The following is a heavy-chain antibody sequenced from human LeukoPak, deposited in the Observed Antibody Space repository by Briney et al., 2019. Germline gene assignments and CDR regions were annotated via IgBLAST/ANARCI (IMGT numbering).Heavy chain of an antibody. V-gene: IGHV4-39*07. CDR2: IYYSGST. CDR1: GGSISSSSYY. D-gene: IGHD4-11*01. J-gene: IGHJ6*03. Sequence: SETLPLTCTVSGGSISSSSYYWGWIRQPPGKGLEWIGSIYYSGSTYYNPSLKSRVTISVDTSKNQFSLKLSSVTAADTAVYYCARDYSNYAYYYYYYYMDVWGKGTTVTVSS. CDR3: ARDYSNYAYYYYYYYMDV.